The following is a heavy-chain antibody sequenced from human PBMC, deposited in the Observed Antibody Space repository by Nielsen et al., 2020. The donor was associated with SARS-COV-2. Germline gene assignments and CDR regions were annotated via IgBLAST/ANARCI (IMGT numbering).Heavy chain of an antibody. D-gene: IGHD1-26*01. CDR1: RFTFSSYA. CDR2: ISSNGGST. V-gene: IGHV3-64D*09. CDR3: AKKWELLSAFDI. Sequence: GESLKISCSASRFTFSSYAMHWVRQAPGKGLEYVSAISSNGGSTYYADSVKGRFTISRDNSKNTLYLQMSSLRAEDTAVYYCAKKWELLSAFDIWGQGTMVTVSS. J-gene: IGHJ3*02.